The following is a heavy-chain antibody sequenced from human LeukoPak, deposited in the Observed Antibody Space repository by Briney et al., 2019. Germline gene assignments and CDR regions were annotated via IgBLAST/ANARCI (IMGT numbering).Heavy chain of an antibody. CDR1: GFTFSSYS. V-gene: IGHV3-21*01. CDR2: ISSSSSYI. CDR3: ARAITMVRGVTSPDY. D-gene: IGHD3-10*01. J-gene: IGHJ4*02. Sequence: PGGSLRLSCAASGFTFSSYSMNWVRQAPGKGLEWVSSISSSSSYIYYADSVKGRFTISRDNAKNSLYLQMNSLRAEDTAVYYCARAITMVRGVTSPDYWGQGTLVTVSS.